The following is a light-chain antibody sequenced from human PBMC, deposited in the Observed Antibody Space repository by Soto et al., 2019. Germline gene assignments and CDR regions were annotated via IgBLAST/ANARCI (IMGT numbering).Light chain of an antibody. CDR1: QSVSSD. J-gene: IGKJ3*01. V-gene: IGKV3-15*01. CDR2: GAS. CDR3: QQYNNFLFT. Sequence: EIVMTQSPATLSVSPGERATLSCRASQSVSSDLAWYQQKPGQAPRLLIYGASTRATGIPARFSGSGSGTAFTLTISSLQSEDFAVYYCQQYNNFLFTFGPGTKVDIK.